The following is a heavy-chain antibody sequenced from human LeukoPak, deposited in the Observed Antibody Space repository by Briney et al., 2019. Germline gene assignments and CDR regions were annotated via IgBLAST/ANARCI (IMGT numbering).Heavy chain of an antibody. CDR3: ARDFWSGSYAGY. D-gene: IGHD3-3*01. Sequence: GGSLRLSCAASGFSFSIYGMHWVLQSPGKGLDWVAFMGDGGNYKSYADSGNGRFTFARDISNNTLYLQLNSLTAEGTVVYHCARDFWSGSYAGYWGQGALVTVSS. CDR1: GFSFSIYG. V-gene: IGHV3-30*02. CDR2: MGDGGNYK. J-gene: IGHJ4*02.